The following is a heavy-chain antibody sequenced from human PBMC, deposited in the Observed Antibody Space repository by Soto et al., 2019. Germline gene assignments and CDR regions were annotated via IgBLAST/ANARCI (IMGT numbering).Heavy chain of an antibody. D-gene: IGHD6-6*01. CDR1: GDSITSGY. Sequence: QVQLQESGPRLVKPSETLFLICTVSGDSITSGYWCWIRQPPGKRPEWIGSIWYRGAAEYNPTLKSRVTIAINTSANKFSLNLTSVTTAHPAVYYCVIDRRPINPRRSPGWFDTWGQGALVTVSS. CDR3: VIDRRPINPRRSPGWFDT. J-gene: IGHJ5*02. CDR2: IWYRGAA. V-gene: IGHV4-59*13.